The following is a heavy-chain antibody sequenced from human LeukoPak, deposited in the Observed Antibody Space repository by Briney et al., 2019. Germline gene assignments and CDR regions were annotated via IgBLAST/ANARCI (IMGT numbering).Heavy chain of an antibody. J-gene: IGHJ4*02. CDR2: IWYDGSNK. V-gene: IGHV3-33*01. Sequence: QPGRSLRLSCAASGFTFSSYCMHWVRQAPGKGLEWVAVIWYDGSNKYYADSVKGRFTISRDNSKNTLHLQMNSLRAEDTAVYYCARDVREVPAAPYFDFWGQGTLVTVSS. CDR3: ARDVREVPAAPYFDF. D-gene: IGHD2-2*01. CDR1: GFTFSSYC.